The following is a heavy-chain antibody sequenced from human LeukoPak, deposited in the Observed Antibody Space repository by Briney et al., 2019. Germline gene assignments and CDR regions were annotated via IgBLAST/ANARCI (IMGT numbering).Heavy chain of an antibody. D-gene: IGHD6-19*01. CDR3: ARLRSGWNNFDY. V-gene: IGHV4-31*03. CDR1: GGSISSGGYY. J-gene: IGHJ4*02. Sequence: SQTLSLTCTVSGGSISSGGYYWSWIRQHPGKGLEWIGYIYYSGSTYYNPSLKSRVTISVDTSKNQFSLKLSSVTAADTAVYYCARLRSGWNNFDYWGQGTLVTVSS. CDR2: IYYSGST.